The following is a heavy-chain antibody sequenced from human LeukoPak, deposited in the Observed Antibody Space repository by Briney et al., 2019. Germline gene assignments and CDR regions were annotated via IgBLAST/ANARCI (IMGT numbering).Heavy chain of an antibody. V-gene: IGHV4-59*01. CDR1: GGSISSYY. Sequence: SETLSLTCTVSGGSISSYYWSCIRQPPGKGLEWIGYIYYSGSTNYNPSLKSRVTISVDTSKNQFSLKLSSMTAADTAVYYCARVMVRGPDAFDIWGQGTMVTVSS. CDR3: ARVMVRGPDAFDI. CDR2: IYYSGST. J-gene: IGHJ3*02. D-gene: IGHD3-10*01.